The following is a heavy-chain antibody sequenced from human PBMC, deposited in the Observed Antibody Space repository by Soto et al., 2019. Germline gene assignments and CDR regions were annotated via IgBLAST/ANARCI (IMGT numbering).Heavy chain of an antibody. D-gene: IGHD3-3*01. CDR3: NSYPDFWGGHTPL. Sequence: EVQLVESGGGLVQPGGSLRLSCAASGFSITNTWMHWVRQAPGKGLEWVGRVKSKADGGTADYAAPVKGRFTVSRDDSKNTQYLRMNSLNMEDTAVYYCNSYPDFWGGHTPLWGQGTLVTVSS. V-gene: IGHV3-15*07. CDR2: VKSKADGGTA. CDR1: GFSITNTW. J-gene: IGHJ4*02.